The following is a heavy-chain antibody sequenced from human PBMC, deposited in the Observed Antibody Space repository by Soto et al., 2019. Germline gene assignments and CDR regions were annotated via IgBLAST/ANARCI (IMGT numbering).Heavy chain of an antibody. D-gene: IGHD1-1*01. CDR2: IYYAGSS. CDR1: GGSINNYY. V-gene: IGHV4-59*08. CDR3: ARHSWEPRKTFDY. J-gene: IGHJ4*01. Sequence: QVQLQESGPGLVKPSETLSLTCTVSGGSINNYYWSWIRQPPGDGLEWIGSIYYAGSSNYNPSLXXRXXISLDTSKNHFSLKLTSVTAADTAVYYCARHSWEPRKTFDYWGQGTLVTVSS.